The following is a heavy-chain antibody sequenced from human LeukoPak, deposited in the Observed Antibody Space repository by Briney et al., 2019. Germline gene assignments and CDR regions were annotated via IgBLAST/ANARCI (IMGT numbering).Heavy chain of an antibody. CDR1: GYTFTGYY. Sequence: GPTVKFSCKASGYTFTGYYMHWVRQAPGQGLEWMGWINPNSGGTNYAQKFQGRVTMTRDTSISTAYMELSRLRSDDTAVYYCARAFALGGAMVTSYWFDPWGQGTLVTVSS. D-gene: IGHD5-18*01. J-gene: IGHJ5*02. CDR2: INPNSGGT. CDR3: ARAFALGGAMVTSYWFDP. V-gene: IGHV1-2*02.